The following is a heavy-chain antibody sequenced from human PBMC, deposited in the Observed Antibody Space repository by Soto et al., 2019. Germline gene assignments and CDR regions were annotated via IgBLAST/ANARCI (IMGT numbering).Heavy chain of an antibody. CDR1: GFTFSSYS. D-gene: IGHD1-7*01. CDR2: ISSSSSYI. V-gene: IGHV3-21*01. CDR3: ASLWNYLSVGTDY. Sequence: EVQLVESGGGLVKPGGSLRLSCAASGFTFSSYSMNWVRQAPGKGLEWVSSISSSSSYIYYADSEKGRFTISRDNAKNSLYLQMNSRRAEDTAVYYCASLWNYLSVGTDYWGRGTLVTVSS. J-gene: IGHJ4*02.